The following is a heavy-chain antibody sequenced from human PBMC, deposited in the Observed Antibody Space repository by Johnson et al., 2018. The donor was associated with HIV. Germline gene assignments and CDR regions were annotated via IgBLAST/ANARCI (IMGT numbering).Heavy chain of an antibody. CDR3: ARIPGSGWEHDAFDI. CDR1: GITVSSNY. D-gene: IGHD6-19*01. J-gene: IGHJ3*02. Sequence: MLLVESGGGLAQPGGSLRLSCAASGITVSSNYMSWVRQAPGKGLEWVSVIFTVGDVYYVDSVKGRFTISRDNVKNSLYLQMNSLRAEDTAVYYCARIPGSGWEHDAFDIWGQGTMVTVSS. V-gene: IGHV3-66*01. CDR2: IFTVGDV.